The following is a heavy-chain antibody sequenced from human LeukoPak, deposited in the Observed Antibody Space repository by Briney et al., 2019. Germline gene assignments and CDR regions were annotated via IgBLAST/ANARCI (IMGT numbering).Heavy chain of an antibody. V-gene: IGHV3-7*01. CDR1: GFTFSSYW. Sequence: GGSLRLSCAASGFTFSSYWMSWVRRAPGKGLKWVANIRQDGGEEYYVDSVGGRFTISRDNAKNSLYLQMNSLRAEDTAVYYCAREVGGVVVVGGGQGTLVTVSS. J-gene: IGHJ4*02. D-gene: IGHD3-22*01. CDR2: IRQDGGEE. CDR3: AREVGGVVVVG.